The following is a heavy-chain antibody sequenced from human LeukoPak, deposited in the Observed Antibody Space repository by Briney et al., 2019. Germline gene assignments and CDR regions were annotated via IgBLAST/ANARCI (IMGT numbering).Heavy chain of an antibody. D-gene: IGHD3-10*01. Sequence: PSETLSLTCTVSGGSISSGDYYWSWIRQPPGKGLEWIGYIYYSGSTYYNPSLKSRVTISVDTSKNQFSLKLSSVTAADTAVYYCARGGHVTGIDPWGQGTLVTVSS. V-gene: IGHV4-30-4*01. CDR3: ARGGHVTGIDP. J-gene: IGHJ5*02. CDR2: IYYSGST. CDR1: GGSISSGDYY.